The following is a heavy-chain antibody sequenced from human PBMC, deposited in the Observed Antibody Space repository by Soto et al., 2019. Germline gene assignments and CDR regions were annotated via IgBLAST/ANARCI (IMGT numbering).Heavy chain of an antibody. CDR3: ARDREGYYPYYFDY. CDR2: ISYDGSNK. V-gene: IGHV3-30-3*01. J-gene: IGHJ4*02. Sequence: QMQLVESGGGVVQPGRSLRLSCAASGFTFSSYAMHWVRQAPGKGLEWVAVISYDGSNKYYADSVKGRFTISRDNSKNTLYLQMNSLRAEDTAVYYCARDREGYYPYYFDYWGQGTLVTVSS. CDR1: GFTFSSYA. D-gene: IGHD3-22*01.